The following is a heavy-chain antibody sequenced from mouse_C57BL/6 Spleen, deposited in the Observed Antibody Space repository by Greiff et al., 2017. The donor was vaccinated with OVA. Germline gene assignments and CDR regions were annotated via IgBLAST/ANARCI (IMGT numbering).Heavy chain of an antibody. CDR2: IYPGGGYT. J-gene: IGHJ4*01. CDR3: ARGIYYDGSSYRYYAMDY. V-gene: IGHV1-63*01. CDR1: GYTFTNYW. Sequence: QVQLQQSGAELVRPGTSVKMSCKASGYTFTNYWIGWAKQRPGHGLEWIGDIYPGGGYTNYNEKFKGKATLTADKSSSTAYIQVSSLTSEDSAIYYCARGIYYDGSSYRYYAMDYWGQGTSVTVSS. D-gene: IGHD1-1*01.